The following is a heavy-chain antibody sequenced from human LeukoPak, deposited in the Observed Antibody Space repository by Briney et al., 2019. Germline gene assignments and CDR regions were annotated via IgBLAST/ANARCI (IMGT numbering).Heavy chain of an antibody. J-gene: IGHJ4*02. CDR1: GFTFSNYG. CDR2: IWYDGSTK. Sequence: GRSLRLPCAASGFTFSNYGMHWVRQAPGKGLEWVTVIWYDGSTKYYADSVKGRFAISRDNAKNSLYLQMNSLRAEDTAIYYCAKDGGSGILYWGQGTLVTVSS. D-gene: IGHD3-10*01. CDR3: AKDGGSGILY. V-gene: IGHV3-33*03.